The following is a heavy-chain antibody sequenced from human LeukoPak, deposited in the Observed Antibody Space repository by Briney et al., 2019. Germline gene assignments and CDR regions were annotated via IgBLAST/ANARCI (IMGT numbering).Heavy chain of an antibody. Sequence: GGSLRLSCTASGFTFSTYSMHWVRQAPGRGLECVAVISNDGSDKYYPDSVKGRFTTSRDNSENTLYLEVNGLRPEDTAVYYCARGTFYYDTNGYYSGGLGYWGQGPMLSVPS. D-gene: IGHD3-22*01. CDR3: ARGTFYYDTNGYYSGGLGY. V-gene: IGHV3-30*04. CDR2: ISNDGSDK. CDR1: GFTFSTYS. J-gene: IGHJ4*02.